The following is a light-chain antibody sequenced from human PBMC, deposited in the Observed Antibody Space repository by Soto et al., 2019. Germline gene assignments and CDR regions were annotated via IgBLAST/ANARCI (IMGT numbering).Light chain of an antibody. CDR2: DVS. V-gene: IGKV1-5*01. J-gene: IGKJ1*01. CDR3: QKYNGFWS. CDR1: QSVGTW. Sequence: DIQMTQSPTTLSASVGDRVTITCRARQSVGTWLAWYQQKPGRAPKLLIYDVSTLESGVPSRFSGSGSGTEFTLPISNLQAEDFAVYYCQKYNGFWSFGRGTKVEIK.